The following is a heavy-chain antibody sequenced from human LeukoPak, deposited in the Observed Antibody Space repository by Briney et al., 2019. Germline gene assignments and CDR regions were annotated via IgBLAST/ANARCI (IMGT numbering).Heavy chain of an antibody. Sequence: PSETLSLICTVSGGSMSSYYWSWIRQPPGKGLEWIGYIYYSGSTNYSPSLKSRVTISVDTSKNHFSLRLRSVTAADTAVYYCASPGYFYGSGSVDDAFDIWGQGTTVTVSS. V-gene: IGHV4-59*01. CDR1: GGSMSSYY. CDR2: IYYSGST. J-gene: IGHJ3*02. D-gene: IGHD3-10*01. CDR3: ASPGYFYGSGSVDDAFDI.